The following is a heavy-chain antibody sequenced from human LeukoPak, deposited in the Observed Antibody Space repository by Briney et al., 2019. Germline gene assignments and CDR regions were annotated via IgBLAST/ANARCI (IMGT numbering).Heavy chain of an antibody. V-gene: IGHV1-46*01. CDR1: GYTFTSYG. D-gene: IGHD6-13*01. Sequence: GASVNVSCKASGYTFTSYGISWVRQAPGQGLEWMGVINPNGDSAIPAQKFQGRVTMTRDMSTSTDYRELSRLRSDDPAVYYCARDRSSSAHWFDPWGQGTLVPVSS. CDR2: INPNGDSA. CDR3: ARDRSSSAHWFDP. J-gene: IGHJ5*02.